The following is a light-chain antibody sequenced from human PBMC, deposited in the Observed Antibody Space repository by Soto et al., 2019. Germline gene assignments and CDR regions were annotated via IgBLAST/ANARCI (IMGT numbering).Light chain of an antibody. CDR1: QSISSY. Sequence: DIQMTQSPSSLSASVGDRVTITCRASQSISSYLNWYQQKPGQAPKLLIYAASSWQSGVPSRFSGSGSGTDFTLTISSLQPEDFATYYCQQSYRTPYTFGQGTKLEIK. J-gene: IGKJ2*01. CDR3: QQSYRTPYT. V-gene: IGKV1-39*01. CDR2: AAS.